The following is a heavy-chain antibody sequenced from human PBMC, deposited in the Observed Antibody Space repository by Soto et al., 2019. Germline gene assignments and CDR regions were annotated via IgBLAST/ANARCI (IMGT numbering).Heavy chain of an antibody. Sequence: QITLKESGPALVKPTQTLTLTCTFSGFSLSSIGVAVGWIRQPPGQALEWLALLYWNDDRRYSPSLKSRITITKDTSKNRVVLTMTNMDPADTATYYCAHSASVPCCYYFDSWGQGTLVTVSS. CDR2: LYWNDDR. CDR3: AHSASVPCCYYFDS. J-gene: IGHJ4*02. D-gene: IGHD1-26*01. V-gene: IGHV2-5*01. CDR1: GFSLSSIGVA.